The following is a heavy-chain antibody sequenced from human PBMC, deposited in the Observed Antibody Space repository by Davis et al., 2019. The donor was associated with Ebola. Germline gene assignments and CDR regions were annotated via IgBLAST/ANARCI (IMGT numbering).Heavy chain of an antibody. CDR2: TYYRSKWYN. J-gene: IGHJ6*02. Sequence: HSQTLSLTCAISGDSVSSNSAAWNWIRQSPSRGLEWLGRTYYRSKWYNDYAVSVKSRITINPDTSKNQFSLQLKSVTPEDTAVYYCARAHRYSGFEYYYGMDVWGQGTTVTVSS. V-gene: IGHV6-1*01. CDR3: ARAHRYSGFEYYYGMDV. D-gene: IGHD5-12*01. CDR1: GDSVSSNSAA.